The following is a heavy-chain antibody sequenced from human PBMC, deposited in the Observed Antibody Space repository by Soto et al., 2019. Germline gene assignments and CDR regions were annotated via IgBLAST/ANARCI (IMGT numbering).Heavy chain of an antibody. Sequence: QVQLQESGPGLVKPSQTLSLTCTVSGGSISSGGYYWSWIRQHPGKGLEWIGYIYYSGSTYYNPSLKSRVTISVATSKNQFSLKLSSVTAADTAVYYCARGGYDSSGYYVFDYWGQGTLVTVSS. V-gene: IGHV4-31*03. CDR3: ARGGYDSSGYYVFDY. D-gene: IGHD3-22*01. J-gene: IGHJ4*02. CDR2: IYYSGST. CDR1: GGSISSGGYY.